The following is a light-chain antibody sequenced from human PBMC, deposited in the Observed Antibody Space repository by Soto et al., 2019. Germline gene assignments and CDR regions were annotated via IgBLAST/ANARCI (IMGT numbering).Light chain of an antibody. CDR2: DAS. V-gene: IGKV3-11*01. Sequence: EIVLTQSPATLSLSPGERATLSCRASQSVSSYLAWYQQKPGQAPRLLIYDASNRANCIPARFSGSGSGTVFTLTISSLEPEDFAVYYCQQRSNWTVTFGGGTKVEIK. CDR3: QQRSNWTVT. J-gene: IGKJ4*01. CDR1: QSVSSY.